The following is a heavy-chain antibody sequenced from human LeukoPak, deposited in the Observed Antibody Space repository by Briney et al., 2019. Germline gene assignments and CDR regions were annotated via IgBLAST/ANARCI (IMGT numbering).Heavy chain of an antibody. CDR1: GFTFTASA. D-gene: IGHD1-1*01. CDR3: AKDWKWQRNIYGMNV. Sequence: GGSLRLSCAASGFTFTASAMHWVRQAPGKGLEWVSVISGSGGFTFYADSVKGRFTISRDNSKNTLYLQMNSLRLEDTAVYFCAKDWKWQRNIYGMNVWGPGTTVTVSS. V-gene: IGHV3-23*01. J-gene: IGHJ6*02. CDR2: ISGSGGFT.